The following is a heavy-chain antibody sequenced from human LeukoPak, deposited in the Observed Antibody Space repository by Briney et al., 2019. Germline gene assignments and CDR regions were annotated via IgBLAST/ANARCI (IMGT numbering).Heavy chain of an antibody. V-gene: IGHV3-11*04. Sequence: GGSLRLSCAASGFTFSDYYMSWIRQAPGKWLEWVSYISSSGSTIYYADSVKGRFTISRDNAKNSLYLQMNSLRAEDTAVYYCARLRYYDSSGCFDYWGQGTLVTVSS. CDR1: GFTFSDYY. CDR2: ISSSGSTI. J-gene: IGHJ4*02. CDR3: ARLRYYDSSGCFDY. D-gene: IGHD3-22*01.